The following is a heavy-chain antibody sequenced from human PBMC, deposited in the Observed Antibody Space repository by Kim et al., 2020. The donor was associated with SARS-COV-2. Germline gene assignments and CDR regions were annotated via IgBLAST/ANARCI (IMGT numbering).Heavy chain of an antibody. D-gene: IGHD4-17*01. V-gene: IGHV1-2*02. Sequence: YAQKFQGRVTMTRDTSISTAYMELSRLRSDDTAVYYCASRRRHDYDAFDIWGQGTMVTVSS. CDR3: ASRRRHDYDAFDI. J-gene: IGHJ3*02.